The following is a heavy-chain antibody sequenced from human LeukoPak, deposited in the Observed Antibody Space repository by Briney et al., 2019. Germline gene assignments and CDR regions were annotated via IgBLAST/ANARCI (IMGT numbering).Heavy chain of an antibody. D-gene: IGHD4-17*01. CDR2: INPNSGGT. CDR3: AREHDYGDYVWYFDY. V-gene: IGHV1-2*02. J-gene: IGHJ4*02. CDR1: GYTFTGYY. Sequence: ASVKVSCKASGYTFTGYYMHWVRQAPGQGLEWMGWINPNSGGTNYAQKFQGRVTMTRDTSISTAYMELSRLRSDDTAVYYCAREHDYGDYVWYFDYWGQGTLVTVSS.